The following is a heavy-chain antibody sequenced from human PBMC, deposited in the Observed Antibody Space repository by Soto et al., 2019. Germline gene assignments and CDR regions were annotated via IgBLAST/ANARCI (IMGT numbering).Heavy chain of an antibody. CDR1: GYTFPNYG. CDR2: ISPYKGNT. V-gene: IGHV1-18*01. Sequence: WASVKVSCKASGYTFPNYGISWVRQAPGQGFEWMGWISPYKGNTNYAQKLQGRVTMTTDTSTSTAYMELRSLRSDDTAIYYCARDLDGSGSYYTDYWGQGTLVTVSS. D-gene: IGHD3-10*01. CDR3: ARDLDGSGSYYTDY. J-gene: IGHJ4*02.